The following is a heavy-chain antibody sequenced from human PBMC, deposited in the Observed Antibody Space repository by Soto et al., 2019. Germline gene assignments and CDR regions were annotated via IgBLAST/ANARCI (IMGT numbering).Heavy chain of an antibody. Sequence: GGSLRLSCSASGFTFSSFAMHWVRQAPGKGLEYVSTISSNGGSTYYADSVKGRFTISRDNSKNTLYLQMNSLRAEDTAVYYCAPGPLMVYAGTYYWGQGTLVTVSS. CDR3: APGPLMVYAGTYY. CDR2: ISSNGGST. CDR1: GFTFSSFA. J-gene: IGHJ4*02. V-gene: IGHV3-64*04. D-gene: IGHD2-8*02.